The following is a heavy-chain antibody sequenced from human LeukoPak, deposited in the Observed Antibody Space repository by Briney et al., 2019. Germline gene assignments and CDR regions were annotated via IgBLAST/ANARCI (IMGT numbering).Heavy chain of an antibody. V-gene: IGHV1-18*01. CDR1: GGTFSSYA. Sequence: ASVKVSCKASGGTFSSYAISWVRQAPGQGLEWMGWIGTYNGNTKYAQESQGRVTMTTDTSTSTGYMELRNLRSGDTAVYFCVREWDHTRMTFDIWGQGTMVTVSS. D-gene: IGHD1-26*01. J-gene: IGHJ3*02. CDR3: VREWDHTRMTFDI. CDR2: IGTYNGNT.